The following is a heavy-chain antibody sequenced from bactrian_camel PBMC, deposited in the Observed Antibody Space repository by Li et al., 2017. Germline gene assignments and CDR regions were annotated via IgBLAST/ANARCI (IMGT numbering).Heavy chain of an antibody. V-gene: IGHV3S31*01. J-gene: IGHJ4*01. Sequence: VQLVESGGGSVQAGGSLRLSCVASVFPHSTKCMGWFRQAPGQEREGVRFIYTVGDNAYYNKPVEGRFTISKDNAKNTLYLQMNSLKPEDTAVYYCATSFTMSLGTLGQGTQVTVS. CDR2: IYTVGDNA. D-gene: IGHD1*01. CDR1: VFPHSTKC.